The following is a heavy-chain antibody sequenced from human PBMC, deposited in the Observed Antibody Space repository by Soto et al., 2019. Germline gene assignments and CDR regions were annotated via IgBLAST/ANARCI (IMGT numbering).Heavy chain of an antibody. D-gene: IGHD3-9*01. V-gene: IGHV3-23*01. Sequence: EVQLLESGGGLVQPGGSLRLSCAVSGFSFSNSAMTWVRQAPGKGLEGVSGISGRGDITYNTDSVKGRFAISRDTSKNVVYLQMRSLRAEDTAVYYCAKVPQWVLRYHDWFFDYWGQGTLVTVSS. CDR1: GFSFSNSA. CDR3: AKVPQWVLRYHDWFFDY. J-gene: IGHJ4*02. CDR2: ISGRGDIT.